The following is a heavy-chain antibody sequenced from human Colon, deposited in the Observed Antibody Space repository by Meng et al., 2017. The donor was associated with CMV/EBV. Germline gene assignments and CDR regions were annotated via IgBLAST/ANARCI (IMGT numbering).Heavy chain of an antibody. CDR3: ARDGQRISVVWGVTNWFDP. CDR1: NGSIRSSGYY. D-gene: IGHD3-10*01. J-gene: IGHJ5*02. Sequence: SETLSLTCTVSNGSIRSSGYYWAWIRQPPGKGLEWIGSMYYSGSTYYNPSLKSRVTISIDTSKNQFSLKLTSVTAADTAVYYCARDGQRISVVWGVTNWFDPWGQGTLVTVSS. CDR2: MYYSGST. V-gene: IGHV4-39*07.